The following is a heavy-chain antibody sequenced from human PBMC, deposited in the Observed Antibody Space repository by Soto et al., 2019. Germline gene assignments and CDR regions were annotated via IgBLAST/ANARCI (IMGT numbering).Heavy chain of an antibody. CDR3: ARESEYSSSCDY. CDR2: ISYDGSNK. D-gene: IGHD6-6*01. Sequence: QVQLVESGGGVVQPGRSLRLSCADSGFTFSSYAMHWVRQAPGKGLEWVAVISYDGSNKYYADSVKGRFTISRDNSKNTLYLQMNSLRAEDTAVYYCARESEYSSSCDYWGQGTLVTVSS. J-gene: IGHJ4*02. V-gene: IGHV3-30-3*01. CDR1: GFTFSSYA.